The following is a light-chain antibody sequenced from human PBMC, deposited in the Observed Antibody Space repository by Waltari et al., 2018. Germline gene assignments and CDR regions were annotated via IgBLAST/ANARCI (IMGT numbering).Light chain of an antibody. CDR1: SSNIGSNY. CDR3: AAWDDSLSGGV. Sequence: QSVLTQPPSASGTPGQRVTISCSGSSSNIGSNYVSWYQQLPGTAPKLLISRNNQRPSGVPDRFSGSKSGTSASLAISGLRSEDEADYYCAAWDDSLSGGVFGGGTKLTVL. J-gene: IGLJ3*02. CDR2: RNN. V-gene: IGLV1-47*01.